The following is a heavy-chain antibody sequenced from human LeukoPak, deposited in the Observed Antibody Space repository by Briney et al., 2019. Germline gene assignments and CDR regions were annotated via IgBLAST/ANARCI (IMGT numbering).Heavy chain of an antibody. D-gene: IGHD4-17*01. V-gene: IGHV3-33*01. CDR3: ARDIVPYGDYLDYFDY. Sequence: GGSLRLSCAASGFTFSSYGMHWVRQAPGKGLEWVAVIWYDGSNKYYADSVEGRFTISRDNSKNTLYLQMNSLRAEDTAVYYCARDIVPYGDYLDYFDYWGQGTLVTVSS. CDR1: GFTFSSYG. J-gene: IGHJ4*02. CDR2: IWYDGSNK.